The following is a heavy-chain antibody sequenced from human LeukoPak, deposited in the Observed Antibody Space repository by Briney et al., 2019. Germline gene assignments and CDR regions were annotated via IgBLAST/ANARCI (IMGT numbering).Heavy chain of an antibody. CDR3: AREVTMVRGVIITPRYFDY. V-gene: IGHV4-31*03. CDR1: GGSISSGGYY. J-gene: IGHJ4*02. CDR2: IYYSGST. Sequence: SQTLSLTCTVSGGSISSGGYYWSWIRQHPGKGLEWIGYIYYSGSTYYNPSLKSRVTISVDTSKNQFSLKLSSVTAADTAVYYCAREVTMVRGVIITPRYFDYWGQGTLVTVSS. D-gene: IGHD3-10*01.